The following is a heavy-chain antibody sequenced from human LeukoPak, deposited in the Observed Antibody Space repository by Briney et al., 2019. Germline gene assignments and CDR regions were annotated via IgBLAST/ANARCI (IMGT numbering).Heavy chain of an antibody. Sequence: PSETLSLTCTVSGGSISSYYWSWIRQPAGKGLEWIGRIYTSGSTNYNPSLKSRVTMSVDTSKNQFSLRLKSVTAADTAVYYCARVTLSLGPFDYWGQGTLVTVSS. D-gene: IGHD2/OR15-2a*01. CDR2: IYTSGST. CDR1: GGSISSYY. J-gene: IGHJ4*02. CDR3: ARVTLSLGPFDY. V-gene: IGHV4-4*07.